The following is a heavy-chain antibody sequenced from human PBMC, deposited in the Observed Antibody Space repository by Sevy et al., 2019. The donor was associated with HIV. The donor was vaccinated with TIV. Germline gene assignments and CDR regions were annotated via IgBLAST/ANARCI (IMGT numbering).Heavy chain of an antibody. CDR2: ISSSGSSI. Sequence: GGSLRLSCVVSGFTFSNYEINWVCQAPGKGLEWLSYISSSGSSIYYADSVKGRFTTSRDNAKNSLYLQMSSLRAEDTAVYYCARGRYSYGMGAFDIWGQGTMVTVSS. D-gene: IGHD5-18*01. V-gene: IGHV3-48*03. CDR1: GFTFSNYE. J-gene: IGHJ3*02. CDR3: ARGRYSYGMGAFDI.